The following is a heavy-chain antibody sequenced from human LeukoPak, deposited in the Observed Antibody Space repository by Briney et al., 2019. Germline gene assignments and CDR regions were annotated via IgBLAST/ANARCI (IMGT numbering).Heavy chain of an antibody. CDR2: ISSNGGST. D-gene: IGHD4-17*01. V-gene: IGHV3-64*01. CDR3: AREISYGDYPSGDAFDN. J-gene: IGHJ3*02. Sequence: GGSLRLSCAASGFTFSSYAMHWVRQAPGKGLEYVSAISSNGGSTYYANSVKGRFTISRDNAKNSLYLQMNSLRAEDTAVYFCAREISYGDYPSGDAFDNWGQGTMVTVSS. CDR1: GFTFSSYA.